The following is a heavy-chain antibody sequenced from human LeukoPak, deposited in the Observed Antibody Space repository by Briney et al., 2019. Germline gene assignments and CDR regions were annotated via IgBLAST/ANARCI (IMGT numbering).Heavy chain of an antibody. Sequence: PGRSLRLSCAASGFTFSSYAMHWVRQAPGKGLEWVAVIPYDGSNKYYADSVKGRFTISRDNAKNTLYLQMNSLRAEDTAVYYCAREGYSSGWYYFDSWGQGTLVTVSS. J-gene: IGHJ4*02. CDR3: AREGYSSGWYYFDS. V-gene: IGHV3-30-3*01. D-gene: IGHD6-19*01. CDR2: IPYDGSNK. CDR1: GFTFSSYA.